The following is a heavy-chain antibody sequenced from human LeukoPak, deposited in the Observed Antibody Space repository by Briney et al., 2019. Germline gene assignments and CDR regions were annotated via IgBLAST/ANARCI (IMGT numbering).Heavy chain of an antibody. J-gene: IGHJ6*03. Sequence: ASVKVSCKAAGYTFTGYDINWVRQATGQGLEWMGWMNHNSGNTGYAQKFQGRVTITRNTSISTAYMELSSLRSEDTAVYYCARGACSGGSCYSFPQYYYYYYYMDVWGKGTTVTVSS. CDR3: ARGACSGGSCYSFPQYYYYYYYMDV. CDR1: GYTFTGYD. D-gene: IGHD2-15*01. V-gene: IGHV1-8*03. CDR2: MNHNSGNT.